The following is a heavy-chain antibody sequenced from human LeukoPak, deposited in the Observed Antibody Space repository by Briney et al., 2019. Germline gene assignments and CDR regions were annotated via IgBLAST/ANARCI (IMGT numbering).Heavy chain of an antibody. V-gene: IGHV3-23*01. D-gene: IGHD3-10*01. CDR1: GFTFSSYA. CDR2: VSGRGDRT. Sequence: PGGSLRLSCSASGFTFSSYAMSWVREAPGKGPEWVSGVSGRGDRTYYVESVKGRFTISRDNSKSTLYTQMSSLRAEDTAVYYCAKDRYYGSGSYYRPYYFDSWGQGTLVTVSS. CDR3: AKDRYYGSGSYYRPYYFDS. J-gene: IGHJ4*02.